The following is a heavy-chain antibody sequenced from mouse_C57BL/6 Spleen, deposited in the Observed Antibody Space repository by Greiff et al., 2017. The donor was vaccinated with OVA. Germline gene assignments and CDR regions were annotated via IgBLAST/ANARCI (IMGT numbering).Heavy chain of an antibody. D-gene: IGHD1-1*01. CDR2: ISYSGST. J-gene: IGHJ1*03. CDR3: ARDGGITTVVATDWYFDV. V-gene: IGHV3-1*01. Sequence: EVKLQESGPGMVKPSQSLSLTCTVTGYSITSGYDWHWIRHFPGNKLEWMGYISYSGSTNYNPSLQSRISITHDTSKNHFFLKLNSVTTEDTATYYCARDGGITTVVATDWYFDVWGTGTTVTVSS. CDR1: GYSITSGYD.